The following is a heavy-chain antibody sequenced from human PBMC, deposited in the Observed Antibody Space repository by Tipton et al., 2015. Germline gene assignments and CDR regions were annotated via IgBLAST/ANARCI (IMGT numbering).Heavy chain of an antibody. Sequence: TLSLTCTVSGGSISSSSYYWGWIRQPPGKGLEWIGSIYYSGSTYYNPSLKSRVTISVDTSKNQFSLKLSSVTAADTAVYYCARQLVAAYYFDYWGQGTLVTVSS. CDR1: GGSISSSSYY. D-gene: IGHD2-15*01. CDR2: IYYSGST. CDR3: ARQLVAAYYFDY. J-gene: IGHJ4*02. V-gene: IGHV4-39*01.